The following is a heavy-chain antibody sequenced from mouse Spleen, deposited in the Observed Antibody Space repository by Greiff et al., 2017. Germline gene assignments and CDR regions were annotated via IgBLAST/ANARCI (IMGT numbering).Heavy chain of an antibody. CDR2: IYPGSGNT. CDR1: GYTFTDYY. D-gene: IGHD1-1*01. Sequence: VQRVESGAELVRPGASVKLSCKASGYTFTDYYINWVKQRPGQGLEWIARIYPGSGNTYYNEKFKGKATLTAEKSSSTAYMQLSSLTSEDSAVYFCASRDYYDGRWAMDYWGQGTSVTVSS. J-gene: IGHJ4*01. V-gene: IGHV1-76*01. CDR3: ASRDYYDGRWAMDY.